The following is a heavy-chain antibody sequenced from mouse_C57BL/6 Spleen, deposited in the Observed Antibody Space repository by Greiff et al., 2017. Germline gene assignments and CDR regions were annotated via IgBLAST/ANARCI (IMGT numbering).Heavy chain of an antibody. CDR3: TRGDATVVAPEFAY. CDR1: GYTFTDYA. Sequence: LQQSGAELVRPGASVTLSCKASGYTFTDYAMHWVKQTPVHGLEWIGAIDPETGGTAYNQKFKGKAILTADKSSSTAYMELRSLTSEDSAVYYCTRGDATVVAPEFAYWGQGTTLTVSS. V-gene: IGHV1-15*01. J-gene: IGHJ2*01. CDR2: IDPETGGT. D-gene: IGHD1-1*01.